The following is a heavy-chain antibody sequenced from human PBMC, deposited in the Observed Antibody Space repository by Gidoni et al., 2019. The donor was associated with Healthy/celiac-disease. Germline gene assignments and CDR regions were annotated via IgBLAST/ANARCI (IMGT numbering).Heavy chain of an antibody. CDR3: ARVSGPKGCSAGKNAFDI. D-gene: IGHD3-10*02. J-gene: IGHJ3*02. CDR2: ISYDGSNK. Sequence: SYAMHWVRQAPGKGLEWVAVISYDGSNKYYADSVKGRFTISRANSNNTLYLQLNSLRAEDTAVYYCARVSGPKGCSAGKNAFDIWVQGTMVTVSS. CDR1: SYA. V-gene: IGHV3-30-3*01.